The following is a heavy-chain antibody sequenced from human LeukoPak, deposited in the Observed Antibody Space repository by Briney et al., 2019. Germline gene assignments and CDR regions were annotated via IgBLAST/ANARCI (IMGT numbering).Heavy chain of an antibody. CDR3: ARAGNWALDI. J-gene: IGHJ3*02. V-gene: IGHV3-7*03. D-gene: IGHD1-26*01. CDR1: GFTFRTYW. Sequence: PGGSLRLSCAASGFTFRTYWMTWVRQAPGKGLEWVANIKEDGSEKSYVDSVKGRFTISRDNAKNSLYLQMNSLRAEDTAVYYCARAGNWALDIWGQGTMVTVSS. CDR2: IKEDGSEK.